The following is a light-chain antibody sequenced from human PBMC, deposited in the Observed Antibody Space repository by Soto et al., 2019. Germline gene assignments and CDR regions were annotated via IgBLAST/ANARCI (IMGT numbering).Light chain of an antibody. CDR1: QSVSSN. CDR3: QQYNNLPK. V-gene: IGKV3-15*01. J-gene: IGKJ1*01. CDR2: GAS. Sequence: EIVMTQSPATLSVSPGERATLSCRASQSVSSNLAWYQQKPGQAPRLLIYGASTRSTGIPTRFSGSGSGTEFTLIISSLQSEDFAVYYCQQYNNLPKFGQGTKVEIK.